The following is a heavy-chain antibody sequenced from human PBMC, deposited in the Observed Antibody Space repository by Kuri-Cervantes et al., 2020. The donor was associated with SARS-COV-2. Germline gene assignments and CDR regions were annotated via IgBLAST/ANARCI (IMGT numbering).Heavy chain of an antibody. CDR1: GGSISSYY. D-gene: IGHD1-26*01. Sequence: GSLRLSCTVSGGSISSYYWGWIRQPPGKGLEWIGSIYHSGSTYYNPSLKSRVTISVDTSKNQFSLKLSSVTAADTAVYYCARRWWELPGAYWYFDLWGRGTLVTVSS. V-gene: IGHV4-38-2*02. CDR2: IYHSGST. CDR3: ARRWWELPGAYWYFDL. J-gene: IGHJ2*01.